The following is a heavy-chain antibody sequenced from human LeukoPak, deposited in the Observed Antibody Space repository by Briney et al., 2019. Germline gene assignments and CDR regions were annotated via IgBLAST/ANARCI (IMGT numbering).Heavy chain of an antibody. J-gene: IGHJ4*02. Sequence: SDTLSLTCTVSGVSISSNYWSWIRQPPGKGLEWIGYIYYSGTINYNPSLKSRVTISVDTSKNQCSLKLSSVTAADTAVYYCAGGGGSGYLKSTYWGQGTLVTVSS. CDR2: IYYSGTI. D-gene: IGHD3-22*01. CDR1: GVSISSNY. V-gene: IGHV4-59*07. CDR3: AGGGGSGYLKSTY.